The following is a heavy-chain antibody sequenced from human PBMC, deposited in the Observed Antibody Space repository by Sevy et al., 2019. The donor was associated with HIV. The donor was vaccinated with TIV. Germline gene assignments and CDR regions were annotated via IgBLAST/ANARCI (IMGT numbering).Heavy chain of an antibody. J-gene: IGHJ4*02. CDR2: IYTSGST. Sequence: SETLSLTCTVSGGSISSGSYYWSWIRQPAGKGLEWIGRIYTSGSTNYNPSLKSRVTMSVDTSKNQFSLKLSSVTAADTAVYYCARSYGDYTRYFFEYWGQGTLVTVSS. CDR3: ARSYGDYTRYFFEY. CDR1: GGSISSGSYY. D-gene: IGHD4-17*01. V-gene: IGHV4-61*02.